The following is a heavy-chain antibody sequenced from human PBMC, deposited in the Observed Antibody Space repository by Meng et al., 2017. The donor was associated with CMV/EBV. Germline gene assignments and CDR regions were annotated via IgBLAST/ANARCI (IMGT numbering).Heavy chain of an antibody. V-gene: IGHV3-11*01. D-gene: IGHD3-3*01. CDR3: ARVFGYDFWSGYFDY. CDR2: ISSSGSTI. J-gene: IGHJ4*02. CDR1: GFTFSDYY. Sequence: GESLKISCAASGFTFSDYYMSWIRQAPGKGLEWVSYISSSGSTIYYADSVKGRFTISRDNAKNSLYLQMNSLRAEDTAVYYCARVFGYDFWSGYFDYWGQGTLVTVLL.